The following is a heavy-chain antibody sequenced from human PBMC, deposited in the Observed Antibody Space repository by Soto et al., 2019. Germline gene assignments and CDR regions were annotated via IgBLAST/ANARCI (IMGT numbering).Heavy chain of an antibody. CDR2: ISSSSSYI. J-gene: IGHJ6*02. CDR1: GFTFSSYS. V-gene: IGHV3-21*01. D-gene: IGHD1-1*01. Sequence: EVQLVESGGGLVKPGGSLRLSCAASGFTFSSYSMNWVRQAPGKGLEWVSSISSSSSYIYYADSVKGRFTISRDNAKNSLYLQMNRRRAEDTAVYYCARDGAEMMGTNYYYYYGMDVWGQGTTVTVSS. CDR3: ARDGAEMMGTNYYYYYGMDV.